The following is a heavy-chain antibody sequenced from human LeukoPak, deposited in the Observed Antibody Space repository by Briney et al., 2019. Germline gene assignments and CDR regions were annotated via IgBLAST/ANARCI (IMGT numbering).Heavy chain of an antibody. Sequence: PGGFLRLSCAASGFTFEDFSMHWVRQVPGKGLEWICLIDWDGGIIYYADSVKGRFTVSRDNSKRSLYLHLSSLTPEDTAFYYCAKDSFVGTTSFLDSWGQGTLVTVSS. J-gene: IGHJ4*02. CDR2: IDWDGGII. CDR1: GFTFEDFS. V-gene: IGHV3-43*01. CDR3: AKDSFVGTTSFLDS. D-gene: IGHD1-26*01.